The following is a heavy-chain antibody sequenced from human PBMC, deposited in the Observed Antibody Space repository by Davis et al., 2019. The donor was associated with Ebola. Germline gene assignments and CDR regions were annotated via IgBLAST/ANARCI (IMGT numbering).Heavy chain of an antibody. CDR1: GVTVSSTY. CDR3: VRDQNV. V-gene: IGHV3-66*01. J-gene: IGHJ6*02. Sequence: GESLKISCAASGVTVSSTYMSWLRQSPVKGLEWVSVIYSGGTTRYADYADSVKGRFTISRDYSKNTLYLQMNNLRADDSAVYYCVRDQNVWGQGTTVTVS. CDR2: IYSGGTTRYA.